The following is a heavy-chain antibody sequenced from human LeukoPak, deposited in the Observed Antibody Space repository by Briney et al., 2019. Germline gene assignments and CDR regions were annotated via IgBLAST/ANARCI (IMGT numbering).Heavy chain of an antibody. CDR3: ARAGGYYDFWSGYNWFDP. J-gene: IGHJ5*02. CDR2: IYYSGST. D-gene: IGHD3-3*01. V-gene: IGHV4-59*01. Sequence: SETLSLTCTVSGGSISSYYWSWIRQPPGKGLEWIGYIYYSGSTNYNPSLMSRVTISVDTSKNQFSLKLSSVTAADTAVYYCARAGGYYDFWSGYNWFDPWGQGTLVTVSS. CDR1: GGSISSYY.